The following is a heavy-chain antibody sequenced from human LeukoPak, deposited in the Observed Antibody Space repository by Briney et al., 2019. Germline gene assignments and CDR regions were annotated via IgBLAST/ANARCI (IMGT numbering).Heavy chain of an antibody. J-gene: IGHJ6*02. V-gene: IGHV3-74*01. CDR2: IDPDGITT. CDR1: GFTLSGYW. D-gene: IGHD2-8*02. CDR3: TRVQAGRSGLMDV. Sequence: PGGSLRLSCAASGFTLSGYWMHWVRQAPGEGLVWVSRIDPDGITTNYADSVKGRFTTSRDNARNTLYLQTNSLTAEDTALYYCTRVQAGRSGLMDVWGRGTTVTVSS.